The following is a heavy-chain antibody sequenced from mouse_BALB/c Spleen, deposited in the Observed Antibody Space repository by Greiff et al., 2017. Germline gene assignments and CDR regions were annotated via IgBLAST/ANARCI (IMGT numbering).Heavy chain of an antibody. CDR3: ARGYLDAMDY. CDR2: ISSGSSTI. CDR1: GFTFSSFG. Sequence: EVQRVESGGGLVQPGGSRKLSCAASGFTFSSFGMHWVRQAPEKGLEWVAYISSGSSTIYYADTVKGRFTISRDNPKNTLFLQMTSLRSEDTAMYYCARGYLDAMDYWGQGTSVTVSS. J-gene: IGHJ4*01. D-gene: IGHD2-14*01. V-gene: IGHV5-17*02.